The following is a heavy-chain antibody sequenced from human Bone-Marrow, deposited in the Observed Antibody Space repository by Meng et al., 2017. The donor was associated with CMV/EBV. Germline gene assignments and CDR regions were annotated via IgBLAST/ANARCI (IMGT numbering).Heavy chain of an antibody. J-gene: IGHJ4*02. D-gene: IGHD5-12*01. CDR3: ARVSSKYSGYDFDF. CDR2: ISGGGTTI. CDR1: GFSFSTSG. V-gene: IGHV3-48*04. Sequence: GGSLRLSCAASGFSFSTSGMHWVRQSPGKGLEWVSYISGGGTTIHYADSVKGRFTISRDNAKNSLYLQMNSLRVEDTAIYYCARVSSKYSGYDFDFWGQGTLVTVSS.